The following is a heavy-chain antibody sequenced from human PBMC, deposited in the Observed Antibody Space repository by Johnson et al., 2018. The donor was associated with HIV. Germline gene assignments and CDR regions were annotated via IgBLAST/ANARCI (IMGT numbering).Heavy chain of an antibody. CDR2: TYSGDTT. J-gene: IGHJ3*01. V-gene: IGHV3-66*02. CDR3: ASDGWELLGVAAFDV. Sequence: MLLVESGGGVVRPGGSLRLSCAASGFTFDDYAMHWVRHAPGKGLEWVSGTYSGDTTYYADSAKSCFTISRDPSKNTLYLQMNSLRPEDTAVYYCASDGWELLGVAAFDVWGQGTLVTVSS. CDR1: GFTFDDYA. D-gene: IGHD1-26*01.